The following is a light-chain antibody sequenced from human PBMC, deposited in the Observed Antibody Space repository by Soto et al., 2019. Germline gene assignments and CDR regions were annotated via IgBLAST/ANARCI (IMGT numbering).Light chain of an antibody. V-gene: IGKV1-12*01. CDR3: QQTITFHPLT. J-gene: IGKJ4*01. CDR1: QGISNW. CDR2: AAS. Sequence: DIQMTQSPSSVSASVGDRVTITCRASQGISNWLAWYQQQPGKAPKLLIYAASSLQRGVPSRFSGGGSGTHFTLIISSLQPEDGASYYCQQTITFHPLTFGGGTKVEIK.